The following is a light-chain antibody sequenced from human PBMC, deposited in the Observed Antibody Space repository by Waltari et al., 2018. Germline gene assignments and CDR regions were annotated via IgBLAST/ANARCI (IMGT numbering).Light chain of an antibody. CDR2: DAS. CDR3: QQYDNLTLYT. V-gene: IGKV1-33*01. CDR1: QDISNY. J-gene: IGKJ2*01. Sequence: DIQMTQSPSSLSASVGDRVTITCQASQDISNYLNWYQQKPGKAPKLLIYDASTLETGVPSRFSGGGSGTDCTFTNSRLQTEDISPSYCQQYDNLTLYTFGQGTKLEIK.